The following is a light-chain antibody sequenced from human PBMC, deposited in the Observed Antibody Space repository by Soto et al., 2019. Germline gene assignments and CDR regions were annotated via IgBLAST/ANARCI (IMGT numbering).Light chain of an antibody. CDR1: QSVNTN. Sequence: ETVMTQSPATLSVSLGERATLSCRASQSVNTNLAWYQQKPGQAPMLLIYGASIRATGVPARFSGSVSGTDFTLTISSLQPEDFAVYFCQQYKNWPPVTFGGGTKVEMK. CDR2: GAS. J-gene: IGKJ4*01. CDR3: QQYKNWPPVT. V-gene: IGKV3-15*01.